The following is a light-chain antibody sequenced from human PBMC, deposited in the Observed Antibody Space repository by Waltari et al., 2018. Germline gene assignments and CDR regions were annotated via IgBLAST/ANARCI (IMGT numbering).Light chain of an antibody. CDR1: QSINRW. V-gene: IGKV1-5*03. Sequence: DIQMTQSPSTLAASIGDRVTFTCRASQSINRWLAWYQQKPAKAPKLLIYKASNLDSGVPSRFSGSGSGTEFTVTISSLQPDDLATYYCQQYDSFPYTFGQGTKLEIK. CDR2: KAS. CDR3: QQYDSFPYT. J-gene: IGKJ2*01.